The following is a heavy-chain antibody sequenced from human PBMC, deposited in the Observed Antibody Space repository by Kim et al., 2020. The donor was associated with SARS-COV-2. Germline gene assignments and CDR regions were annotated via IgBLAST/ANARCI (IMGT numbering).Heavy chain of an antibody. Sequence: GGSLRLSCAASGFSVRSYWMHWVRQAPGKGLEWVSRMNEDGYTTNHADSVKGRFTISKDSAKNMLFLHMSSLTLEDTAVYFCSRDTFGPEDSWGQGTLVT. D-gene: IGHD3-3*01. CDR2: MNEDGYTT. CDR3: SRDTFGPEDS. CDR1: GFSVRSYW. J-gene: IGHJ4*02. V-gene: IGHV3-74*01.